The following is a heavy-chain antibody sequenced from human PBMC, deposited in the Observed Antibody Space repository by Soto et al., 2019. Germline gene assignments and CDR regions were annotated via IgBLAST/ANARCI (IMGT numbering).Heavy chain of an antibody. J-gene: IGHJ5*02. Sequence: QVQLVQSGAEVKKSGASVKVSCKASGYTFLTYDTSWVRQAPGQGLEWMGWISTKNGHTNYSQNLQGRATMTTDTSTNTAYLELRNLRSDDTAVYFCARDHFPWFDPWGQGTLVTVSS. V-gene: IGHV1-18*01. CDR3: ARDHFPWFDP. D-gene: IGHD3-3*02. CDR1: GYTFLTYD. CDR2: ISTKNGHT.